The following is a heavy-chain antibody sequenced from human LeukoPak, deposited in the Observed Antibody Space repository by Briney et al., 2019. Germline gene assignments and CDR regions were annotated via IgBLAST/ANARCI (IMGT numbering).Heavy chain of an antibody. CDR3: ARGTVYGAIDY. CDR2: IYYSGST. D-gene: IGHD4-17*01. V-gene: IGHV4-59*01. Sequence: PSETLSLTCTVSGGSISSYYWSWIRQPPGKGLEWIGYIYYSGSTNYNPSLKSRVTISVDTSKNQFSLKLSSVTAADTAVYYCARGTVYGAIDYWGQGTLVTVSS. CDR1: GGSISSYY. J-gene: IGHJ4*02.